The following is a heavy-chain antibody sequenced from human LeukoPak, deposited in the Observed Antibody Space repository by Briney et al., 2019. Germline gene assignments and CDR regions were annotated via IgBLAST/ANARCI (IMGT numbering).Heavy chain of an antibody. V-gene: IGHV3-66*02. CDR3: ARGIHFRNVWHVRE. D-gene: IGHD1-26*01. J-gene: IGHJ4*02. CDR2: IYSGGDT. Sequence: GGSLRLSCAASGFTFSDFSISWVRQAPGKRLEWVSVIYSGGDTYSADSVKGRFTISRDNSENTLHLEMNSLRHEDTAIYYCARGIHFRNVWHVREWGQGTLLTVSS. CDR1: GFTFSDFS.